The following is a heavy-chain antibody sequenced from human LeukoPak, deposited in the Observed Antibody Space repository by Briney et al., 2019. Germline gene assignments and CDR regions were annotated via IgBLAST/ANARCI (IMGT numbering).Heavy chain of an antibody. Sequence: GGSLRLSCAASGFTFSSYAMSWVRQAPGKGLEWVSAISGSGGSTYYADSVKGRFTISRDNSKNTLYLQMNSLRAEDTAVYYCAKDEALPPGNYDFWSGTRWRAGSDYWGQGTLVTVSS. CDR2: ISGSGGST. CDR3: AKDEALPPGNYDFWSGTRWRAGSDY. D-gene: IGHD3-3*01. CDR1: GFTFSSYA. J-gene: IGHJ4*02. V-gene: IGHV3-23*01.